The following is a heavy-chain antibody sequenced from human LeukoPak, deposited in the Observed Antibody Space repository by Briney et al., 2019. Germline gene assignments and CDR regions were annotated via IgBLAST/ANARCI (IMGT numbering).Heavy chain of an antibody. V-gene: IGHV3-30-3*01. J-gene: IGHJ4*02. CDR2: ISYDGSNK. Sequence: PGGSLRLSCAASGFTFSSYAMHWVRQAPGKGLEWVAVISYDGSNKYYADSVKGRFTISRDNSKNTLYLQMNSLRAEDTAVYYCARDRESTRSGGRGYFDYWGQGTLVTVSS. CDR1: GFTFSSYA. CDR3: ARDRESTRSGGRGYFDY. D-gene: IGHD2-15*01.